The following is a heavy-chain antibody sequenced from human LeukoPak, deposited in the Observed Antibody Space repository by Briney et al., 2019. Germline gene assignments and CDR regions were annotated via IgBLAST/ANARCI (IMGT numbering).Heavy chain of an antibody. V-gene: IGHV4-34*01. D-gene: IGHD2-15*01. CDR1: GGSFSGYY. Sequence: TSETLSLTCAVYGGSFSGYYWSWIRQPPGKGLEWIGEINHSGSTNYNPSLKSRVTISVDTSKNQFSLKLSSVTAADTAVYYCARGNIVVVVADYYYYGMDVWGQGTTVTVSS. CDR3: ARGNIVVVVADYYYYGMDV. J-gene: IGHJ6*02. CDR2: INHSGST.